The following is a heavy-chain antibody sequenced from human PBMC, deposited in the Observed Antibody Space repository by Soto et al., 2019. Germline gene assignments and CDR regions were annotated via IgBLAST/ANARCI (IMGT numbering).Heavy chain of an antibody. Sequence: NPSETLSLTCAVSGGSISSSNWWSWVRQPPGKGLEWIGEIYHSGSTNYNPSLKSRVTISVDKSKNQFSLKLSSVTAADTAVYYCARVDLSYSSSWGRQNWFDPWGQGTLVTVSS. CDR1: GGSISSSNW. CDR3: ARVDLSYSSSWGRQNWFDP. D-gene: IGHD6-13*01. V-gene: IGHV4-4*02. J-gene: IGHJ5*02. CDR2: IYHSGST.